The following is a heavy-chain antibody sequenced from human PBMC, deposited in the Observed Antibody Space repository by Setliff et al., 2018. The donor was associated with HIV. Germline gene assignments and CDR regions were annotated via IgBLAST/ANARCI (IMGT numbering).Heavy chain of an antibody. CDR1: GFTFRDYG. V-gene: IGHV3-30*02. CDR2: IWYDASQT. D-gene: IGHD6-13*01. CDR3: AKDISGWFSRQGSDY. J-gene: IGHJ4*02. Sequence: PGGSLRLSCAASGFTFRDYGMNWVRQAPGKGLEWVAFIWYDASQTYYEDSVKGRFTISRDNSKNTLYLQINSLRPEDTAVYFCAKDISGWFSRQGSDYWGQGTLGTVSS.